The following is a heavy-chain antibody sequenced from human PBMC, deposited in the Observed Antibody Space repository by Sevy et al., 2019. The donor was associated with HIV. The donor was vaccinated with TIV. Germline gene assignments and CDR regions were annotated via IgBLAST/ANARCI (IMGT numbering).Heavy chain of an antibody. CDR3: ARALGSSSWYGGYYFDY. V-gene: IGHV6-1*01. CDR2: TYYRSKWYN. D-gene: IGHD6-13*01. J-gene: IGHJ4*02. CDR1: GDSVSSNSAA. Sequence: QSQTLSLTCAISGDSVSSNSAAWNWIRQSPSRGLEWLGRTYYRSKWYNDYAVSVKSRITINPDTSKNQFSLQLNSLTPEDTAVYYCARALGSSSWYGGYYFDYWGQGTLVTVSS.